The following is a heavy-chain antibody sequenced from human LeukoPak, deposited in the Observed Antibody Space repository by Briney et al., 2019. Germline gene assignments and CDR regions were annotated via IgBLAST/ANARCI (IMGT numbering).Heavy chain of an antibody. CDR3: VIWGDYDVLTGYYVPDY. CDR2: ITGSGTTT. J-gene: IGHJ4*02. Sequence: GGSLRLSCVASGFSFSNYAMSWVRQAPGKGLEWVSAITGSGTTTYYADSLKGRFTISRDNSKNTVFLQMNSLRHEDTAIYYCVIWGDYDVLTGYYVPDYWGQGTLVTVSS. CDR1: GFSFSNYA. V-gene: IGHV3-23*01. D-gene: IGHD3-9*01.